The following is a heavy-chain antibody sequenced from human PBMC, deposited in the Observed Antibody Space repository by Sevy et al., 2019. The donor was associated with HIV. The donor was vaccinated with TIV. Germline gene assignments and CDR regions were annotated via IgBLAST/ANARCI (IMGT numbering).Heavy chain of an antibody. V-gene: IGHV4-34*01. CDR3: ARVGLARYFFDS. CDR2: INHSGST. CDR1: GGSFSGYY. Sequence: SQTLSLTCAVYGGSFSGYYWSWIRQPPGKGLEWIGEINHSGSTNYNPSLKSRVTISVDTSKNQFSLKLSSVTAADTAVYYCARVGLARYFFDSWGQGNLVTVSS. J-gene: IGHJ4*02.